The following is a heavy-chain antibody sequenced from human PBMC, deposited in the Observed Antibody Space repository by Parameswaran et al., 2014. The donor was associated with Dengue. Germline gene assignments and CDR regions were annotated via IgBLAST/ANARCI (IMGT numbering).Heavy chain of an antibody. CDR1: GDSVSNDGAA. D-gene: IGHD2-2*01. CDR2: TYYRSQWKN. J-gene: IGHJ4*02. V-gene: IGHV6-1*01. Sequence: SQTLSLTCAISGDSVSNDGAAWNWFRQSPSRGLEWLGRTYYRSQWKNDYAISLRGRVTVKPDTSKNQFSLQLDSVTAEDSAVYYCARDPPGDQSCDYWGQGTRVTVSS. CDR3: ARDPPGDQSCDY.